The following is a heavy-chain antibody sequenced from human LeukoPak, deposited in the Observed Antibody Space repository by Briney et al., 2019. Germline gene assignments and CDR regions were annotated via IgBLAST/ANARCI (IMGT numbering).Heavy chain of an antibody. CDR1: GYTFTSYG. D-gene: IGHD2-15*01. Sequence: ASVKVSCKASGYTFTSYGISWVRQAPGQRLEWMGWISAYNGNTNYAQKLQGRVTMTTDTSTSTAYMELRSLRSDDTAVYYCARSKICSGGSCYQRRAWFDPWGQGTLVTVSS. CDR2: ISAYNGNT. J-gene: IGHJ5*02. CDR3: ARSKICSGGSCYQRRAWFDP. V-gene: IGHV1-18*01.